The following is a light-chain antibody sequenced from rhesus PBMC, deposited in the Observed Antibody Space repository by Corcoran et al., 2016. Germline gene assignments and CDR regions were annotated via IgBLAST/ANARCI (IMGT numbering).Light chain of an antibody. Sequence: QAAPTQPPSVSGSPGQSVTISCTGTSSDVGAYNYVSWYQYHPGTAPKLMIYGVNKRPSGVSDRFSGSKSGNTASLTISGLQAEDETDYYCCSYTTSTTYIVGTGTRLTVL. V-gene: IGLV2S7*01. CDR3: CSYTTSTTYI. CDR1: SSDVGAYNY. CDR2: GVN. J-gene: IGLJ1*01.